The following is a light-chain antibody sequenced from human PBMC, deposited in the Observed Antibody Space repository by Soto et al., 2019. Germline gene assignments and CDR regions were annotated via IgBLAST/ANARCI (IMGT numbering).Light chain of an antibody. Sequence: QSALTQPASVSGSPGQSITISCTGTASDIGNYNYVSWYQLHPGKAPKLLIYGVSNRPSGVSNRFSGSKSGNAASLTISGLQAEDEADYFCQSYDGTLTGVIFGGGTKLTVL. CDR2: GVS. CDR1: ASDIGNYNY. J-gene: IGLJ2*01. CDR3: QSYDGTLTGVI. V-gene: IGLV2-14*01.